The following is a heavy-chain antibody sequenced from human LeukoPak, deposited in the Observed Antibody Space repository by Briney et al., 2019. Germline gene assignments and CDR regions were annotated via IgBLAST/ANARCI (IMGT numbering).Heavy chain of an antibody. CDR2: MNPNSGNT. CDR1: GYTFTSYD. D-gene: IGHD1-26*01. V-gene: IGHV1-8*01. Sequence: ASVKVSCKASGYTFTSYDINWVRQATGQGLEWMGWMNPNSGNTGYAQKFQGRVTMTRDTSTSTVYMELSSLRSEDTAVYYCARAILVGAVTLRYFDLWGRGTLVTVSS. J-gene: IGHJ2*01. CDR3: ARAILVGAVTLRYFDL.